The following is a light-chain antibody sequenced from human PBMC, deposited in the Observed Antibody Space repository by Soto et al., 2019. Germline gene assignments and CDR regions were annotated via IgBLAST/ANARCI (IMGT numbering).Light chain of an antibody. V-gene: IGKV3-15*01. CDR3: QQYYNTPRT. CDR1: QSVSSN. Sequence: EIVMTQSPATLSVSPGARATLSCRASQSVSSNLAWYQQKPGQAPRLLIYGASTRATGIPARFSGSWSGTDVTLTISSLQAEDVQVYDCQQYYNTPRTFGQGTKVDIK. J-gene: IGKJ1*01. CDR2: GAS.